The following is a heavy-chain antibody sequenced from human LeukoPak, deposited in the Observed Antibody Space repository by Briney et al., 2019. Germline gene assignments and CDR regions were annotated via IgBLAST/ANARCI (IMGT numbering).Heavy chain of an antibody. CDR1: GYTFTSYG. CDR2: NSAYNGNT. J-gene: IGHJ5*02. CDR3: ARGGVGSGSYNIDNWFDP. D-gene: IGHD3-10*01. Sequence: ASVKVSCKASGYTFTSYGITWVRQAPGQGLEWMGWNSAYNGNTNYAQKLQGRVTMTTDTSTSTAYMELRSLRSDDTAVYYCARGGVGSGSYNIDNWFDPRGQGTLVTVSS. V-gene: IGHV1-18*01.